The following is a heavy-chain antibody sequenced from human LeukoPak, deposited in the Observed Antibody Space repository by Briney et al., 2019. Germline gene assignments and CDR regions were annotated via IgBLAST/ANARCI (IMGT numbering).Heavy chain of an antibody. CDR3: ARSGWGNRQAFDI. D-gene: IGHD6-19*01. Sequence: GASVKVSCKASGYTFSSYYIHWVRQAPGQGLEWMGIIKPSDGSTSYGQKLQGRVTMTRDMSTSTVYMELSSLRSDDTAVYYCARSGWGNRQAFDIWGQGTMVTVSS. CDR1: GYTFSSYY. CDR2: IKPSDGST. V-gene: IGHV1-46*04. J-gene: IGHJ3*02.